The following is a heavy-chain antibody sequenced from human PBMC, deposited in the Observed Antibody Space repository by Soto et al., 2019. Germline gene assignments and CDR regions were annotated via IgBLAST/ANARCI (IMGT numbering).Heavy chain of an antibody. Sequence: SETLSLTCTVSGGSIGSGGYYWSWIRQHPGKGLEWIGYIYYSGSTYYNPSLKSRVTISVDTSKNQFSLKLSSVTAADTAVYYCARGGYDSSGYYVWYFDYWGQGTLVTVSS. CDR3: ARGGYDSSGYYVWYFDY. CDR1: GGSIGSGGYY. D-gene: IGHD3-22*01. V-gene: IGHV4-31*03. J-gene: IGHJ4*02. CDR2: IYYSGST.